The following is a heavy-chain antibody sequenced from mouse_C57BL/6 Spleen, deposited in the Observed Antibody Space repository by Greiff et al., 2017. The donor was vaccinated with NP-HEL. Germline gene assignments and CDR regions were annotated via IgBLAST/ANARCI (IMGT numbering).Heavy chain of an antibody. CDR3: ARGRGRGDDFDY. D-gene: IGHD3-3*01. J-gene: IGHJ2*01. CDR1: GYTFTSYW. V-gene: IGHV1-52*01. CDR2: IDPSDSET. Sequence: QVQLQQPGAELVRPGSSVKLSCKASGYTFTSYWMHWVKQRPIQGLEWIGNIDPSDSETHYNQKFKDKATLTVDKSSSTAYMQLSSLTSEDSAVYYCARGRGRGDDFDYWGQGTTLTVSS.